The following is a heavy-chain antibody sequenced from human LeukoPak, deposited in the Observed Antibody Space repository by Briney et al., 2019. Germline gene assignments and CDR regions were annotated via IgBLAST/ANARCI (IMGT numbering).Heavy chain of an antibody. Sequence: GASVKVSCKASGSTFTGYYMHWVRQAPGQGLEWMGWINPNSGGTNYAQKFQGRVTMTRDTSISTAYMELSRLRSDDTAVYYCARDKRAYCSGGSCYLGWFDPWGQGTLVTVSS. CDR1: GSTFTGYY. D-gene: IGHD2-15*01. CDR3: ARDKRAYCSGGSCYLGWFDP. V-gene: IGHV1-2*02. J-gene: IGHJ5*02. CDR2: INPNSGGT.